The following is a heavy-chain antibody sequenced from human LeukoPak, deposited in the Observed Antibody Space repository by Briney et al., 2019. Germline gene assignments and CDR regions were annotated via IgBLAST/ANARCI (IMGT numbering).Heavy chain of an antibody. Sequence: GGSLRLSCAASGFTVSSNYMSWVRQAPGKGLEWVSSISSDGDYIYYADSLKGRFTISRDNAKNSLYLQMNSLRAEDTAVYYCARNILWGQGTLVTVSS. J-gene: IGHJ4*02. D-gene: IGHD1/OR15-1a*01. V-gene: IGHV3-21*01. CDR3: ARNIL. CDR1: GFTVSSNY. CDR2: ISSDGDYI.